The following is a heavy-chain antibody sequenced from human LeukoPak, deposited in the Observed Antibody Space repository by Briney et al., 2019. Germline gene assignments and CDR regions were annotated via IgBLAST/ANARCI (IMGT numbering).Heavy chain of an antibody. CDR1: GFTFSSYG. CDR3: ARDGTVRGVTHFDY. V-gene: IGHV3-33*01. CDR2: IWYDGSNK. Sequence: PGGSLRLSCAASGFTFSSYGMHWVRPAPGKGLEWVAVIWYDGSNKYYADSVRGRFTISRDNSKNTLYLQMNSLRAEDTAVYYCARDGTVRGVTHFDYWGQGTLVTVSS. D-gene: IGHD3-10*01. J-gene: IGHJ4*02.